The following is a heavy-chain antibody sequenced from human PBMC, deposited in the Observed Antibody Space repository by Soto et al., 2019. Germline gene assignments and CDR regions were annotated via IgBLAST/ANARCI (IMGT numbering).Heavy chain of an antibody. D-gene: IGHD3-3*01. CDR2: IYYSGST. J-gene: IGHJ6*03. CDR1: GGSISSYY. Sequence: SETLSLTCTPSGGSISSYYWSWIRQPPGKGLEWIGYIYYSGSTNYNPSLKSRVTISVDTSKNQFSLKLSSVTAADTAVYYCARNSAMYYDFWSGYAAKGYYYYMDVWGKGTTVTVSS. CDR3: ARNSAMYYDFWSGYAAKGYYYYMDV. V-gene: IGHV4-59*01.